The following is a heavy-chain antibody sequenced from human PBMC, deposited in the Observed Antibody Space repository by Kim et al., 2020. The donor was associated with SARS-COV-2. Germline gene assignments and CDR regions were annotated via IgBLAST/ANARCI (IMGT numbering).Heavy chain of an antibody. V-gene: IGHV3-7*01. D-gene: IGHD2-15*01. J-gene: IGHJ1*01. CDR3: AAPRGSYSPAEYFQY. CDR2: INEDGREK. Sequence: GGSLRLSCAASGFAFSNYWMSWVRQAPGKGLEWVANINEDGREKFSVDSVRGRFSVSRDNAKNALYLQMNSLRAEDTAVYYCAAPRGSYSPAEYFQYWGQGTLVTVSS. CDR1: GFAFSNYW.